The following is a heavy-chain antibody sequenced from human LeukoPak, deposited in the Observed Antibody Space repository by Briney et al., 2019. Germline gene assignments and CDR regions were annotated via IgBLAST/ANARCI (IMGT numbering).Heavy chain of an antibody. D-gene: IGHD6-19*01. CDR3: ARGSGWYAY. CDR2: SHYSGTT. V-gene: IGHV4-59*01. J-gene: IGHJ4*02. Sequence: ASETLSLTCTVSGVSITNDYWSWVRQPPGKGLEWIGYSHYSGTTNYNPSLESRVTISVDTSQNQFSLRLNSVTAADTAVYYCARGSGWYAYWGQGTLVTVSS. CDR1: GVSITNDY.